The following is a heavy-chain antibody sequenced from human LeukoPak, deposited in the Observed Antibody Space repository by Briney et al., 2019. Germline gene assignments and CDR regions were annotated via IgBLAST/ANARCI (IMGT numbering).Heavy chain of an antibody. J-gene: IGHJ4*02. CDR1: GFSFSDAW. Sequence: GGSLRLSCAASGFSFSDAWRSWVRQIPGKGLEWVGRIESKTDGGTTDYAAPVKGRLTISRDDSTNTLYLQMNSLKSEDTAVYYCTTYGSGRKFDYWGQGILVTVSS. D-gene: IGHD3-10*01. CDR2: IESKTDGGTT. CDR3: TTYGSGRKFDY. V-gene: IGHV3-15*04.